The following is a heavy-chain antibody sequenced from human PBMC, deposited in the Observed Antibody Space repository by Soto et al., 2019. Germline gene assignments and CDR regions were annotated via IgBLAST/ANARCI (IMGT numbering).Heavy chain of an antibody. CDR1: GGSISNYF. D-gene: IGHD1-7*01. J-gene: IGHJ6*02. CDR3: ARVGFREGGTREVGYYGLDV. V-gene: IGHV4-59*01. CDR2: IYYSGST. Sequence: EQLQESGPGLVKPSETLSLTCSVSGGSISNYFWTWIRQPPGKGLEWIGYIYYSGSTNYNPSLKSRVIISLDTSENQFALKLSSVTAADTAVYYCARVGFREGGTREVGYYGLDVWGQGTTITVSS.